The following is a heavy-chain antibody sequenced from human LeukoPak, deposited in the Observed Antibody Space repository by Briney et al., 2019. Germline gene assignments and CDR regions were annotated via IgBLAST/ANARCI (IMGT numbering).Heavy chain of an antibody. Sequence: ASLKVSCTASGYTFTIYGISWVRQAPGQGHWWVGWISAYNGNTNYAQKLQGRVTMTTDTSTSTAYMELRSLRSDDTAVYYCARDSPSYCSGGSCYYYFDYWGQGTLVTVSS. CDR3: ARDSPSYCSGGSCYYYFDY. CDR1: GYTFTIYG. CDR2: ISAYNGNT. V-gene: IGHV1-18*01. D-gene: IGHD2-15*01. J-gene: IGHJ4*02.